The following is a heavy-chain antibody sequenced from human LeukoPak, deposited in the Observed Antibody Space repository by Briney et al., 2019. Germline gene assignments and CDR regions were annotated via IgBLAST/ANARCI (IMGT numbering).Heavy chain of an antibody. V-gene: IGHV3-48*03. CDR1: GFTFCSYE. Sequence: GGSLRLSCAASGFTFCSYEMNWVRQAPGKGLEWVSHITSSGRTTYYADSVKGRFTISRDNAKNSLYLQMNSLRAEDTAIYYCARDSGLQQQLNLSYFDPWGQGTLVTVSS. D-gene: IGHD6-13*01. CDR3: ARDSGLQQQLNLSYFDP. J-gene: IGHJ5*02. CDR2: ITSSGRTT.